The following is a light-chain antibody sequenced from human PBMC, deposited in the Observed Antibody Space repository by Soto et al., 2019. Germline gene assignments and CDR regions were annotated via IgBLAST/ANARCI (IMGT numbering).Light chain of an antibody. CDR3: QQSHSAPLT. Sequence: QMTQSPSSLFASVGDRVTITCRASQSISSHLNWYQQKVGQTPRLLSYAASTLQSEVPPRFSGSGSGTEFTLTISGLQREDFATYYCQQSHSAPLTFGGGTKIQI. CDR1: QSISSH. V-gene: IGKV1-39*01. CDR2: AAS. J-gene: IGKJ4*01.